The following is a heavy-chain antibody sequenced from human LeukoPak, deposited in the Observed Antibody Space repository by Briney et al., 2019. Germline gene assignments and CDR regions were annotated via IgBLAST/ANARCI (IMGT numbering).Heavy chain of an antibody. CDR3: ARGGGVQLERRYYYGMDV. D-gene: IGHD1-1*01. Sequence: SETLSLTRAVYGGSFRGYYWGGIRQPPGKGREGIGEINNSGRTNYNPSLKSRVTISVDTSKNRFSLKLSSVTAADTAVYYCARGGGVQLERRYYYGMDVWGKGTTVTVSS. J-gene: IGHJ6*04. V-gene: IGHV4-34*01. CDR2: INNSGRT. CDR1: GGSFRGYY.